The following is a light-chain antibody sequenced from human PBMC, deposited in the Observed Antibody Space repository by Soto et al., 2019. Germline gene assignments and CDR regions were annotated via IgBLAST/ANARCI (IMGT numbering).Light chain of an antibody. V-gene: IGKV3-15*01. J-gene: IGKJ1*01. CDR2: GAS. Sequence: EIVMTQSPATRSVSPGGRATLSCRASQNVRSYLAWYQQKPGQAPSVLIYGASTRATGIPARFSGSGSGTEFTLTISSLQSEDFAVYYCQQYYNWPRTFGQGTKVDIK. CDR1: QNVRSY. CDR3: QQYYNWPRT.